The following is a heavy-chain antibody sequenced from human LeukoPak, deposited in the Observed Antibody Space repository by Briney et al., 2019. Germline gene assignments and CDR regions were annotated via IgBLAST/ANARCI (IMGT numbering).Heavy chain of an antibody. J-gene: IGHJ4*02. CDR3: ARDLSVAATKGIDY. CDR2: VHYSGST. V-gene: IGHV4-59*01. Sequence: SQTLSPTCPVAGRSTSRYYWSWIRQPPRNGLEWIGYVHYSGSTNYNPSLKSRVTISVDTSKNHFALKLSSVTAADTAVYYCARDLSVAATKGIDYWGQGTLVTVSS. CDR1: GRSTSRYY. D-gene: IGHD6-19*01.